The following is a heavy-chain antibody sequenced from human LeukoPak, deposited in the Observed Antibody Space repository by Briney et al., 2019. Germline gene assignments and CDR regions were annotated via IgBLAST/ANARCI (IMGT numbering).Heavy chain of an antibody. CDR2: IYYSGST. J-gene: IGHJ4*02. CDR3: ASDRRGAAAGFDY. D-gene: IGHD6-13*01. CDR1: GGSISSSSYY. V-gene: IGHV4-39*07. Sequence: SETLSLTCTVSGGSISSSSYYWGWIRQPPGKGLEWIGSIYYSGSTYYNPSLKSRVTISVDTSKNQFSLKLSSVTAADTAVYYCASDRRGAAAGFDYWGQGTLVTVSS.